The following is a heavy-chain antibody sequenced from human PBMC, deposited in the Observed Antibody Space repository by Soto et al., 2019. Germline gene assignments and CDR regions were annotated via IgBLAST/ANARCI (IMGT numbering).Heavy chain of an antibody. CDR1: GYTFTSYA. CDR2: INAGNGNT. D-gene: IGHD2-2*02. CDR3: ERSLPVVPAAIAY. Sequence: ASVKVSCKASGYTFTSYAMHWVRQAPGQRLEWMGWINAGNGNTKYSQKFQGRVTITRDTSASTAYMELSSLRSEDTAVYYCERSLPVVPAAIAYWGQGTLVTVSS. J-gene: IGHJ4*02. V-gene: IGHV1-3*01.